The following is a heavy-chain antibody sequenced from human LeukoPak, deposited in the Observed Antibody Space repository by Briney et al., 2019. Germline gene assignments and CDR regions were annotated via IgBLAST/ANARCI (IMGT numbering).Heavy chain of an antibody. CDR3: ARNSYSYDSSGPIYYFDY. CDR2: ISYHGSDK. J-gene: IGHJ4*02. CDR1: GFTFSNYA. Sequence: GGSLRLSCAASGFTFSNYAIHWVRQAPGKGLEWVAVISYHGSDKFYADSVEGRFTISRDNSKNTLFLQMNSPRVEDTAVYYCARNSYSYDSSGPIYYFDYWGQGTLVTVSS. D-gene: IGHD3-22*01. V-gene: IGHV3-30*14.